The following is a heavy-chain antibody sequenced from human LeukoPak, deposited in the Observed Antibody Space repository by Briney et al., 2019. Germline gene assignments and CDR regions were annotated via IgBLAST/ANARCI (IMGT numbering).Heavy chain of an antibody. CDR2: IWYDGSNK. CDR3: ARDAGGGATHFDY. J-gene: IGHJ4*02. Sequence: GGSLRLSCAASGFTFSSYGMHWVRQAPGKGLEWVAVIWYDGSNKYYADSVKGRFTISRDNSKNTLYLQMNSLRAEDTAVYYCARDAGGGATHFDYWGQGTLVTVSS. CDR1: GFTFSSYG. V-gene: IGHV3-33*01. D-gene: IGHD3-10*01.